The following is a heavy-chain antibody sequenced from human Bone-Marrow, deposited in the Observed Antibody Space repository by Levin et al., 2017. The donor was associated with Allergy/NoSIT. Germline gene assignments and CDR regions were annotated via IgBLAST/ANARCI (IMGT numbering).Heavy chain of an antibody. D-gene: IGHD4-17*01. Sequence: SCTASGFTFGDYAMNWVRQAPGKGLEWVGFIRSKAYGGTPEYAASVKGRFTISRDDSKSIAYLQMNSLKTEDTAVYYCTRSGTTMTTYYFDYWGQGALVTVSS. CDR1: GFTFGDYA. CDR2: IRSKAYGGTP. CDR3: TRSGTTMTTYYFDY. V-gene: IGHV3-49*04. J-gene: IGHJ4*02.